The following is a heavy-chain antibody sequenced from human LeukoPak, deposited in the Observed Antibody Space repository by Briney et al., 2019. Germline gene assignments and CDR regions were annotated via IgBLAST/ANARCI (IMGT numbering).Heavy chain of an antibody. D-gene: IGHD6-19*01. CDR1: GGTFSSYA. CDR3: ARDRWLEGALDY. V-gene: IGHV1-69*04. CDR2: IIPILGIA. J-gene: IGHJ4*02. Sequence: SVKVSCKASGGTFSSYAISWVRQAPGQGLEWMGRIIPILGIANYAQKFQGRVTITADKSTSTAYMELSSLRSEDTAVYYCARDRWLEGALDYWGQGTLVTVSS.